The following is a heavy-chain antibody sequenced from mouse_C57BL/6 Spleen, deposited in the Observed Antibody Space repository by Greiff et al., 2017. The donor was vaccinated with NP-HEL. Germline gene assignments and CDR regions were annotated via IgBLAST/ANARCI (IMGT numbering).Heavy chain of an antibody. Sequence: QVQLQQSGPGLVQPSQSLSITCTVSGFSLTSYGVHWVRQSPGKGLEWLGVIWSGGSTDYNAAFISRLSISKDNSKSQVFFKMNSLQADDTAIYYCARNRYYYGSSGYAMDYWGQGTSVTVSS. CDR1: GFSLTSYG. V-gene: IGHV2-2*01. J-gene: IGHJ4*01. CDR3: ARNRYYYGSSGYAMDY. D-gene: IGHD1-1*01. CDR2: IWSGGST.